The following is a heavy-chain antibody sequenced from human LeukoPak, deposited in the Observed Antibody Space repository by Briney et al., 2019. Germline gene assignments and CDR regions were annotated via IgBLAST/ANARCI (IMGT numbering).Heavy chain of an antibody. CDR2: IYTSGST. J-gene: IGHJ4*02. D-gene: IGHD1-26*01. Sequence: SSETLSLTCTVSGDSISSYYCTWLRQPAGKGLEWIGRIYTSGSTVYNPSLQSRVSMSVDTSKNQVSLKLTSVTAADTAVYYCAREGVGSRPFDYWGQGALVTVSS. V-gene: IGHV4-4*07. CDR1: GDSISSYY. CDR3: AREGVGSRPFDY.